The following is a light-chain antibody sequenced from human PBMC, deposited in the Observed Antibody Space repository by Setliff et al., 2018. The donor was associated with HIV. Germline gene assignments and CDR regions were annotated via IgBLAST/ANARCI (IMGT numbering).Light chain of an antibody. V-gene: IGLV2-23*02. CDR3: CSYARSSTYV. CDR1: SSDVGNYNL. CDR2: GVS. J-gene: IGLJ1*01. Sequence: QSALAQPASVSRSPGQSITLSCTGTSSDVGNYNLVSWYQHHPGKAPKLIIYGVSERPSGVSNRFSGSKSGNTASLTISGPQAEDEADYYCCSYARSSTYVFGPGTKVTVL.